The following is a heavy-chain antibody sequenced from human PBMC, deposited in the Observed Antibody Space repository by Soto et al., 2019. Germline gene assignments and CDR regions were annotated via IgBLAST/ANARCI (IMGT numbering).Heavy chain of an antibody. Sequence: QVQLVQSGAEEKKPGASVKVSCKASGYTFTNYAMHWVRQAPGQRLEWMGWINAGNGNTKYSQKFQGRVTITRETSASTAYMELSSLRSEDTVVYYCARVSGYYLPDYWGQGTLVTVSS. CDR1: GYTFTNYA. CDR2: INAGNGNT. V-gene: IGHV1-3*05. D-gene: IGHD5-12*01. CDR3: ARVSGYYLPDY. J-gene: IGHJ4*02.